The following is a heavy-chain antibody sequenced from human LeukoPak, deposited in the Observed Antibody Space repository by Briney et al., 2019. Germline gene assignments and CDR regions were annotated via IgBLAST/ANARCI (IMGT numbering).Heavy chain of an antibody. J-gene: IGHJ4*02. CDR1: GITFSRHW. D-gene: IGHD3-9*01. Sequence: GGSLRLSCVASGITFSRHWMKWVRQAPGKGLEWVANIKQDGSEKFYVDSVKGRFTISRDNAKNSLYLQMSSLRPEDTALYYCAGGTGWLIDSWGQGNLVTVSS. CDR3: AGGTGWLIDS. CDR2: IKQDGSEK. V-gene: IGHV3-7*01.